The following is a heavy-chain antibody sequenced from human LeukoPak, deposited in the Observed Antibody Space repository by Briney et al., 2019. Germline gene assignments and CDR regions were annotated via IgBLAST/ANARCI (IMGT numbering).Heavy chain of an antibody. J-gene: IGHJ4*02. CDR1: GGSITNYY. CDR2: VYDSGST. D-gene: IGHD3-16*02. V-gene: IGHV4-59*01. Sequence: SETLSLTCTVSGGSITNYYWGWIRQPPGKGLEWIAYVYDSGSTNYNPSLKSRVTISVDTSNNMFSLKLRSVTAADTAVYFCARVAWGTYRRQYYFDYWGQGSLVTVSS. CDR3: ARVAWGTYRRQYYFDY.